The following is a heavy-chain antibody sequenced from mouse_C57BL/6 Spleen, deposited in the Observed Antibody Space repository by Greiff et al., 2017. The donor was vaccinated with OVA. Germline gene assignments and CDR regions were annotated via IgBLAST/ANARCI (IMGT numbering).Heavy chain of an antibody. V-gene: IGHV5-17*01. CDR3: ARLYYGSKEDY. CDR2: ISSGSSTI. J-gene: IGHJ2*01. D-gene: IGHD1-1*01. Sequence: DVKLVESGGGLVKPGGSLKLSCAASGFTFSDYGMHWVRQAPEKGLEWVAYISSGSSTIYYADTVKGRFTISRDNAKNTLFLQMTSLRSEDTAMYYCARLYYGSKEDYWGQGTTLTVSS. CDR1: GFTFSDYG.